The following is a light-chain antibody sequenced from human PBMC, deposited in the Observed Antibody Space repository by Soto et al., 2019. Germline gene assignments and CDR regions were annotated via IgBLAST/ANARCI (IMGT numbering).Light chain of an antibody. CDR3: SSYTLTNTRV. CDR2: EVS. V-gene: IGLV2-14*01. J-gene: IGLJ1*01. CDR1: SSDVGAKKY. Sequence: QSALTQPASVSGSPGQSITITCAGSSSDVGAKKYVSWYQQHPDKAPKLLIYEVSGRPSGVSNRFSGSKSGNTASLTISGLQAEDEAVYYCSSYTLTNTRVFGVGTKLIVL.